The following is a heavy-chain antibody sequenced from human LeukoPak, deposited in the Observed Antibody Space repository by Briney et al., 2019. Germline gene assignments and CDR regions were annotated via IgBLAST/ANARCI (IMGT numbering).Heavy chain of an antibody. D-gene: IGHD3-22*01. CDR3: ARDAYYYDSSGYLAYYFDY. CDR2: IYTSGST. CDR1: GGSISSGSYY. Sequence: PSQTLSLTCTVSGGSISSGSYYWSWIRQPAGKGLEWIGRIYTSGSTNYNPSLKSRVTISVDTSKNQFSLKLSSVTAADTAVYYCARDAYYYDSSGYLAYYFDYWGQGTLVTVSS. J-gene: IGHJ4*02. V-gene: IGHV4-61*02.